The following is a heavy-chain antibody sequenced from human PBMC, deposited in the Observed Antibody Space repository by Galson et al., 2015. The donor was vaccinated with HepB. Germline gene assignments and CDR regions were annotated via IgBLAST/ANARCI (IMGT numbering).Heavy chain of an antibody. V-gene: IGHV1-8*01. D-gene: IGHD6-13*01. CDR2: MNPNSGNT. CDR3: ARGERVLYSSSSMAYYCYYMDV. CDR1: GYTFTSYD. J-gene: IGHJ6*03. Sequence: SVKVSCKASGYTFTSYDINWVRQATGQGLEWMGWMNPNSGNTGYAQKFQGRVTMTRNTSISTAYMELSSLRSEDTAVYYCARGERVLYSSSSMAYYCYYMDVWGKGTTVTVSS.